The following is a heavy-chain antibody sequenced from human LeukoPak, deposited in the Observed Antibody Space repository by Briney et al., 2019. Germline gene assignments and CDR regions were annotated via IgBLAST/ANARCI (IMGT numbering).Heavy chain of an antibody. CDR2: ISWNSGSI. V-gene: IGHV3-9*01. CDR3: AKDMGWYCSSTSCYALDY. D-gene: IGHD2-2*01. J-gene: IGHJ4*02. CDR1: GFTFDDYA. Sequence: GRSLRLSCAASGFTFDDYAMHWVRQAPGKGLEWVSGISWNSGSIGYADSVKGRFTISRDNAKNSLYLQMNGLRAEDTALYYCAKDMGWYCSSTSCYALDYWGQGTLVTVSS.